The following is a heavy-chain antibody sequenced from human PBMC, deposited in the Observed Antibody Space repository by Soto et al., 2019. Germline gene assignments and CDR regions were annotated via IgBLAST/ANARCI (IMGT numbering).Heavy chain of an antibody. CDR2: ISYDGSNK. CDR1: GFTFSSYG. J-gene: IGHJ4*02. V-gene: IGHV3-30*18. Sequence: QVQLVESGGGVVQPGRSLRLSCAASGFTFSSYGMHWVRQAPGKGLEWVAVISYDGSNKYYADSVKGRFTISRDNSKNTLYLQMNSLRAEDTAVYYCAKASEGGWPVDYWGQGTLVTVSS. D-gene: IGHD6-19*01. CDR3: AKASEGGWPVDY.